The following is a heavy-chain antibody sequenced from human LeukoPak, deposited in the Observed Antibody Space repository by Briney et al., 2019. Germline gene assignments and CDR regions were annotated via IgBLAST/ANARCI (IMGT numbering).Heavy chain of an antibody. V-gene: IGHV3-48*03. CDR2: ITSSGSTI. Sequence: PGGSLRLSCAASGFTFRSYEMNWVRQAPGKGLEWDSYITSSGSTIYYADSVKGRFTISRDNAENSLYLQMNSLRAEDTAVYYCARGGGRHVEYWGQGNLVTVSS. CDR3: ARGGGRHVEY. J-gene: IGHJ4*02. CDR1: GFTFRSYE. D-gene: IGHD2/OR15-2a*01.